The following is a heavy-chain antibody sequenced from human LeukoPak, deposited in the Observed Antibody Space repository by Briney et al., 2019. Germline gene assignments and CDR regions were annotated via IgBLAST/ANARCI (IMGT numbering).Heavy chain of an antibody. CDR3: ARVAVAGNLNNWFDP. V-gene: IGHV3-23*01. CDR2: ISGSGGNT. CDR1: GFTFSSYA. D-gene: IGHD6-19*01. Sequence: PGGSLRLSCAASGFTFSSYAMSWVRQAPGKGLEWVSSISGSGGNTYYADSVKGRFTISRDNSKDTLYLQMNSLRAEDTAVYYCARVAVAGNLNNWFDPWGQGTLVTVSS. J-gene: IGHJ5*02.